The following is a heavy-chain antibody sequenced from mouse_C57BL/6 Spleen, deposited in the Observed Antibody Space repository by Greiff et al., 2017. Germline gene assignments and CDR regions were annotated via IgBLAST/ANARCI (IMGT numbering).Heavy chain of an antibody. CDR3: ARAVWDYAMDY. CDR1: GFTFSDYY. J-gene: IGHJ4*01. D-gene: IGHD2-10*02. CDR2: INYDGSST. V-gene: IGHV5-16*01. Sequence: EVMLVESEGGLVQPGSSMKLSCTASGFTFSDYYMAWVRQVPEKGLEWVANINYDGSSTYYLDSLKSRFIISRDNAKNILYLQMSSLKSEDTATYYCARAVWDYAMDYWGQGTSVTVSS.